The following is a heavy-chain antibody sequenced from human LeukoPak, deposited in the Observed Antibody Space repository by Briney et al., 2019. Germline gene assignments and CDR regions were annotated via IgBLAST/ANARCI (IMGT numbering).Heavy chain of an antibody. CDR3: AREYHVFWSGYMY. CDR1: GFTFSSYT. CDR2: ITSSSNYI. D-gene: IGHD3-3*01. V-gene: IGHV3-21*01. Sequence: PGRSLRLSCAASGFTFSSYTMNWVRQAPGKGLEWVSSITSSSNYIYYADSVRGRFTISRDNAKNSLFLQMNSLRAEDTAVYYCAREYHVFWSGYMYWGQGTLVTVSS. J-gene: IGHJ4*02.